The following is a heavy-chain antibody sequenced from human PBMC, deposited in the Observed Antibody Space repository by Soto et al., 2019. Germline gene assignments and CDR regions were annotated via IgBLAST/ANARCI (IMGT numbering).Heavy chain of an antibody. CDR2: INNGGST. V-gene: IGHV3-23*01. CDR1: GFTFSYYA. D-gene: IGHD6-25*01. J-gene: IGHJ4*02. Sequence: EVQLLESGGGLVQPGGSLRLSCAASGFTFSYYAMSWVRQAPGKGLEWVSHINNGGSTYYADSVKGRFTISRDNSKNTLYLQMNSLRAEDTAVYYCANVPSIAAAGSCDYWGQGTLVNVSS. CDR3: ANVPSIAAAGSCDY.